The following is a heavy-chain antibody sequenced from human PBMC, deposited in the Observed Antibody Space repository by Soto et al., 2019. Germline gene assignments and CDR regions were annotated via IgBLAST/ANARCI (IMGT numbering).Heavy chain of an antibody. CDR3: AREGERLGWSYRTKYFDY. CDR2: IIPIFGTA. V-gene: IGHV1-69*01. J-gene: IGHJ4*02. Sequence: QVQLVQSGAEVKKPGSSVKVSCKASGGTFSSYAISWVRQAPGQGLEWMGGIIPIFGTANYAQKFQGRVPITADESTSTAYMELSSLSSEDTAVYYCAREGERLGWSYRTKYFDYLGQGTLGNVFS. CDR1: GGTFSSYA. D-gene: IGHD1-26*01.